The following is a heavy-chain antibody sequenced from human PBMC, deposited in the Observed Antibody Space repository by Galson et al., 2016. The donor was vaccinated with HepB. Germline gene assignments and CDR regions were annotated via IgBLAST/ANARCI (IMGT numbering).Heavy chain of an antibody. Sequence: SVKVSCKASGYTFTNYAMNWVRQAPGQGLEWMGWINTNTGNPTYAQGFTGRFVFSLDTSVSTAYLQISSLKAEDTAVYYCARGDRYHYDSSGYFWGWFDPWGQGTLVTVSS. CDR3: ARGDRYHYDSSGYFWGWFDP. J-gene: IGHJ5*02. CDR2: INTNTGNP. CDR1: GYTFTNYA. V-gene: IGHV7-4-1*02. D-gene: IGHD3-22*01.